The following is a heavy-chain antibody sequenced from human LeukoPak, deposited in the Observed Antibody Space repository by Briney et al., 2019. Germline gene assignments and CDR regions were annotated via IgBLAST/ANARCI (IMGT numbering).Heavy chain of an antibody. V-gene: IGHV1-2*02. CDR1: GYTFTGYY. CDR3: ARGNGIAAAGDHYYYYMDV. D-gene: IGHD6-13*01. CDR2: INPNSGGT. Sequence: ASVKVSCKASGYTFTGYYMHWVRQAPGQGLEWMGWINPNSGGTNYAQRFQGRVTMTRDTSISTAYMELSRLRSDDTAVYYCARGNGIAAAGDHYYYYMDVWGKGTTVTVSS. J-gene: IGHJ6*03.